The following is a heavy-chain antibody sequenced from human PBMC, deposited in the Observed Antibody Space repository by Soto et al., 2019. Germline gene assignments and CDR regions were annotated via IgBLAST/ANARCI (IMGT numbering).Heavy chain of an antibody. CDR2: IIPIFGTA. CDR3: ARVLRFGEFIVNYYYYGMDV. Sequence: SVKVSCKASGGTFSSYAISWVRQAPGEGLEWMGGIIPIFGTANYAQKFQGRVTITADESTSTAYMELSSLRSEDTAVYYCARVLRFGEFIVNYYYYGMDVWGQGTTVTVSS. V-gene: IGHV1-69*13. D-gene: IGHD3-10*01. CDR1: GGTFSSYA. J-gene: IGHJ6*02.